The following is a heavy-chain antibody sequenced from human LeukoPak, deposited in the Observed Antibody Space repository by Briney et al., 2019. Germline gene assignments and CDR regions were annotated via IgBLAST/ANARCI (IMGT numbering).Heavy chain of an antibody. CDR1: GLTFSNYW. V-gene: IGHV3-7*03. J-gene: IGHJ4*02. CDR3: ARTWMYSNYF. CDR2: INQDGSEK. Sequence: GGSLRLSCAASGLTFSNYWMSWVRQAPGKGLEWVANINQDGSEKYYVDSVRGRFTISRDNAENSLYLQMNSLRAEDTAVYYCARTWMYSNYFRGQGTLVTVSS. D-gene: IGHD4-11*01.